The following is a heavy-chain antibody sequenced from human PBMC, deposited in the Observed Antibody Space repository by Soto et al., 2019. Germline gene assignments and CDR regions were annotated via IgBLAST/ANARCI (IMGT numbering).Heavy chain of an antibody. Sequence: SETLSLTYTVSCGSLRRGSEFWSWIRHPPGKGLEWIGSIYETDRTNYDPSLMSRVTISVDTSKNQFSLKLNSVTAADTAVYYCATRTVFSPLDDWGRGTLVTVSS. CDR2: IYETDRT. CDR3: ATRTVFSPLDD. CDR1: CGSLRRGSEF. V-gene: IGHV4-61*01. J-gene: IGHJ4*02.